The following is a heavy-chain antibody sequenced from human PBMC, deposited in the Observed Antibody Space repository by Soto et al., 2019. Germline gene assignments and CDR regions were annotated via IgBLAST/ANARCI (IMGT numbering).Heavy chain of an antibody. V-gene: IGHV1-18*04. D-gene: IGHD2-15*01. CDR1: GYTFRSYG. CDR3: ARVPGYCSGGSCYAVDP. J-gene: IGHJ5*02. Sequence: QVQLVQSGAEVKKPGASVKVSCKASGYTFRSYGIPWVRQAPGRGLEWMGWISAYNGNTTYAQNLQGRVTMTTDTATTTAYMELRSLRSDDTALYYCARVPGYCSGGSCYAVDPCGQGTLVTVSS. CDR2: ISAYNGNT.